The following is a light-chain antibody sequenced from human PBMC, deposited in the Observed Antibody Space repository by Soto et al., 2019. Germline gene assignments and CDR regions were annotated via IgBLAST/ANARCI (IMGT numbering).Light chain of an antibody. Sequence: QSALTQPPSASGSPGQSVTISCTGASDDIGSYNYVSWNQQHAGNAPKLIIYEVNKRPSGVPSRFSGSKSGNTASLTVSGLQAEDEAVYYCSSFVHRNNLLFGGGTKLTVL. CDR3: SSFVHRNNLL. J-gene: IGLJ2*01. V-gene: IGLV2-8*01. CDR1: SDDIGSYNY. CDR2: EVN.